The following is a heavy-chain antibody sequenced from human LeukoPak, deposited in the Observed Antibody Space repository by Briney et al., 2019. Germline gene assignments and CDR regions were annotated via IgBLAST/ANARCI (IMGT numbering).Heavy chain of an antibody. CDR1: GFTFNRYS. CDR3: ARDCGCSSTSCCDAFDI. Sequence: GGSLRLSCAASGFTFNRYSMNWVRQAPGKELEWVSVIYSGGSTYYADSVKGRFTISRDNSKNTLYLQMNSLRAEDTAVYYCARDCGCSSTSCCDAFDIWGQGTMVTVSS. D-gene: IGHD2-2*01. V-gene: IGHV3-66*02. CDR2: IYSGGST. J-gene: IGHJ3*02.